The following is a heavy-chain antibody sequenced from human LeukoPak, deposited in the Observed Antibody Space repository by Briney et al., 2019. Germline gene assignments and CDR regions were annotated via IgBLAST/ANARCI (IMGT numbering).Heavy chain of an antibody. V-gene: IGHV3-74*01. CDR1: GFTFSSYW. D-gene: IGHD4-11*01. CDR3: AKDNSNYVFGYDY. CDR2: INSDGSNT. J-gene: IGHJ4*02. Sequence: GGSLRLSCAASGFTFSSYWMHWVRQAPGEGLVWVSRINSDGSNTIYEDSVKGRFTISRDNSKNTLYLQMNSLRAEDTAVYYCAKDNSNYVFGYDYWGQGTLVTVSS.